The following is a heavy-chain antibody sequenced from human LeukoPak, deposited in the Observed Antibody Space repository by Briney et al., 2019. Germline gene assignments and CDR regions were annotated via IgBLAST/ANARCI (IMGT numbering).Heavy chain of an antibody. CDR3: AKDAAGPEY. Sequence: PGGSLRLSCAASGLTFSDYSMTWVRQAPRKGLFWVSGISAGGGSTYYADSVKGRFTVSGDNSRNTLYLQMNSLRAEDTAVYYCAKDAAGPEYWGQGTLVTVSS. V-gene: IGHV3-23*01. D-gene: IGHD6-13*01. J-gene: IGHJ4*02. CDR2: ISAGGGST. CDR1: GLTFSDYS.